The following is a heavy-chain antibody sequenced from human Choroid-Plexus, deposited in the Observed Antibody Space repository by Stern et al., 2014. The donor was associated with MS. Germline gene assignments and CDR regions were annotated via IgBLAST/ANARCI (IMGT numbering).Heavy chain of an antibody. CDR2: VSYDGSNK. J-gene: IGHJ5*02. V-gene: IGHV3-30*18. CDR1: GFTLGSCA. Sequence: DQLVESGGGVVQPGRPLRLSWVASGFTLGSCAMHWVRQAPGKGLEWVAGVSYDGSNKYYADSVKGRFTISRDNSQNTLYMQMSSLRPEDTAVYYCAKDRQYLTYFFDHWGQGSLVTVSS. D-gene: IGHD2/OR15-2a*01. CDR3: AKDRQYLTYFFDH.